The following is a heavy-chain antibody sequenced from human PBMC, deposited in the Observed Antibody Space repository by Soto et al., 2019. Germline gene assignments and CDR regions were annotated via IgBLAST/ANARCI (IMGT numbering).Heavy chain of an antibody. V-gene: IGHV3-21*01. Sequence: PGGSLSLSCAASGFTFSSYWMHWVRQPPGKGLVWVSSINSNSSYINYADSVKGRFTISRDNAKNSLYLQMNSLRAEDTAVYYCARLGWTLYYYYGMDVWGQGTTVTVS. CDR3: ARLGWTLYYYYGMDV. J-gene: IGHJ6*02. CDR1: GFTFSSYW. D-gene: IGHD6-19*01. CDR2: INSNSSYI.